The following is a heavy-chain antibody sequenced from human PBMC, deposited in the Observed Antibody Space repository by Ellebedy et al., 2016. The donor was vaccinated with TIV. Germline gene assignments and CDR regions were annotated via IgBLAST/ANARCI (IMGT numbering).Heavy chain of an antibody. CDR1: GGSISSSSYY. CDR3: ARSGTGFEAFDI. J-gene: IGHJ3*02. D-gene: IGHD3/OR15-3a*01. Sequence: GSLRLSCTVSGGSISSSSYYWGWIRQPPGKGLAWIGNIYYSGSTYYNPSLKSRVTISVDTSKKQFSLKLSSVTAADTAVYYLARSGTGFEAFDIWGQGTMVTVSS. V-gene: IGHV4-39*07. CDR2: IYYSGST.